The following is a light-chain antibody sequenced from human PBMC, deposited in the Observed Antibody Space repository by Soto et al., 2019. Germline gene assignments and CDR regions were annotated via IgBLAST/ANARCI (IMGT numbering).Light chain of an antibody. Sequence: EIVLTQSPATLSLSPGERVTLSCRASQSVSGYLAWYQQKPGQAPRLLIYDASNMATGIPARFSGSGSGTDFTLTISSLEPEDFAVYYCQQRSDWPITLGQGTRLEIK. CDR1: QSVSGY. CDR3: QQRSDWPIT. V-gene: IGKV3-11*01. CDR2: DAS. J-gene: IGKJ5*01.